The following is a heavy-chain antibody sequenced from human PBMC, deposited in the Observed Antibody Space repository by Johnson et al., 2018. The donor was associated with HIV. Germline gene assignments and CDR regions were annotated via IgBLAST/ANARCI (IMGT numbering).Heavy chain of an antibody. Sequence: QVQLVESGGGVVQPGGSLRLSCAASGFTFSSYGMHWVRQAPGKGLEWVAFIRYDGSNKYYADSVKGRFTISRDNSKNTLYLQMNSLRAEDTAVYYCAKDPQSGSYLAEDAFDIWGQGTMVTVSS. CDR2: IRYDGSNK. V-gene: IGHV3-30*02. J-gene: IGHJ3*02. CDR1: GFTFSSYG. D-gene: IGHD1-26*01. CDR3: AKDPQSGSYLAEDAFDI.